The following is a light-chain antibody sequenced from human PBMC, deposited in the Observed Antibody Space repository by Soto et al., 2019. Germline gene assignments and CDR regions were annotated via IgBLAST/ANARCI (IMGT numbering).Light chain of an antibody. CDR2: GAS. Sequence: EIVMTQSPATLSVSPGERATLSCRASQSVSTNLAWYQQKPGQAPRLLIYGASTRATGIPARFSGSGSGTEFTLTISSLQSEDFAVYYCQQYNTWLLYTFGQGTRVKIK. CDR3: QQYNTWLLYT. V-gene: IGKV3-15*01. J-gene: IGKJ2*01. CDR1: QSVSTN.